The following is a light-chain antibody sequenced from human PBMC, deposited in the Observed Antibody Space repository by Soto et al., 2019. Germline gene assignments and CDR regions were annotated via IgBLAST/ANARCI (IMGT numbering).Light chain of an antibody. CDR2: GAS. CDR3: QKYDEWPLT. J-gene: IGKJ4*01. CDR1: QSLTSY. V-gene: IGKV3-15*01. Sequence: EIVMTQSPATLSVSPGETATLSCRASQSLTSYLAWYQQKPGQAPRLLIYGASTRATGIPARFSGSGSGTEFTLTISSLQSEDFAVYYCQKYDEWPLTFGGGTKVDIK.